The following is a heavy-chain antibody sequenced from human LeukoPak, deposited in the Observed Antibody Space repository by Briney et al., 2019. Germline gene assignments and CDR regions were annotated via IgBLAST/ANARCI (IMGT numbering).Heavy chain of an antibody. V-gene: IGHV4-59*12. Sequence: PGGSLRLSCAASGFTFSSYEMNWVRQAPGKGPEWVGHMYYRGNTFYNPSLKSRVTISVDTSKNQFSLKLRSVTAADTAVYYCARLYGNYQNYFDYWGQGTLVTVSS. D-gene: IGHD1-7*01. CDR2: MYYRGNT. J-gene: IGHJ4*02. CDR3: ARLYGNYQNYFDY. CDR1: GFTFSSYE.